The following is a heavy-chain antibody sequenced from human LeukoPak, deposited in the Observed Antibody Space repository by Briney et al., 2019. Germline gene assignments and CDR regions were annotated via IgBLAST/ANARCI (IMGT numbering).Heavy chain of an antibody. J-gene: IGHJ4*02. Sequence: EASVKVSCKASGYAFTSYYMHWVRQAPGQGLEWMGIINPSGGSTSYAQKFQGRVTMTRDTSTSTVYMELSSLRSEDTAVYYCASGLGITGTTSTLDYFDYWGQGTLVTVSS. CDR1: GYAFTSYY. CDR2: INPSGGST. D-gene: IGHD1-20*01. V-gene: IGHV1-46*01. CDR3: ASGLGITGTTSTLDYFDY.